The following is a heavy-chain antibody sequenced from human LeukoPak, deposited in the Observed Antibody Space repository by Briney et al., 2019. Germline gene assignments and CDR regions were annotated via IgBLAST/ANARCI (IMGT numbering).Heavy chain of an antibody. Sequence: GGSLRLSCAASGFTFSSYSMNWVRQAPGKGLEWVSSISSSSSYIYYADSVKGRFTISRDNAKNSLYLQMNSLRAEDTAVYYCARAAIAAARIYYYMDAWGKGTTVTVSS. CDR3: ARAAIAAARIYYYMDA. CDR2: ISSSSSYI. D-gene: IGHD6-13*01. V-gene: IGHV3-21*01. CDR1: GFTFSSYS. J-gene: IGHJ6*03.